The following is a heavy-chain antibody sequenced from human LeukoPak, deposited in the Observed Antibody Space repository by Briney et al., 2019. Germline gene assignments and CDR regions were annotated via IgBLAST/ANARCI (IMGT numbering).Heavy chain of an antibody. V-gene: IGHV3-15*01. D-gene: IGHD3-16*01. CDR3: VTPRGLRFGY. J-gene: IGHJ4*02. CDR2: IKSKTDGETT. Sequence: PGGSLRLSCAASGFTFSNAWMSWVRQAPGKGLEWVGRIKSKTDGETTDCAAPVKGRFTISRDDSKNTLYLQMNSLKTEDTAVYYCVTPRGLRFGYWGQGTLVTVSS. CDR1: GFTFSNAW.